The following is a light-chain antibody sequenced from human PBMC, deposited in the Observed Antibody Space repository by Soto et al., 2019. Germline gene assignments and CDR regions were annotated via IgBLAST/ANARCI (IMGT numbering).Light chain of an antibody. V-gene: IGKV3-20*01. CDR3: QQYGTSPPT. Sequence: EVVLTQSPGTLSLSPGERATLSCRASQSVSSSDLAWYQQKPGQAPRLLISGASSRATGIPDRFSGSGSGTDFTLTISRLEPEDFAVFYWQQYGTSPPTFGQGTKVEI. CDR2: GAS. CDR1: QSVSSSD. J-gene: IGKJ1*01.